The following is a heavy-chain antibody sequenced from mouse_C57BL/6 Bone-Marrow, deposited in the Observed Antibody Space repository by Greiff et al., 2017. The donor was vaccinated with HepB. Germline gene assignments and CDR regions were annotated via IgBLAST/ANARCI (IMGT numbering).Heavy chain of an antibody. CDR2: IYPGGGYT. CDR1: GYTFTNYW. Sequence: QVQLQQPGAELVRPGTSVKMSCKASGYTFTNYWIGWAKQRPGHGLEWIGDIYPGGGYTNYNEKFKGKATLTADKSSSTAYMQFSSLTSEDSAIYYCARRGTTVVARTYAMDYWGQGTSVTVSS. J-gene: IGHJ4*01. CDR3: ARRGTTVVARTYAMDY. V-gene: IGHV1-63*01. D-gene: IGHD1-1*01.